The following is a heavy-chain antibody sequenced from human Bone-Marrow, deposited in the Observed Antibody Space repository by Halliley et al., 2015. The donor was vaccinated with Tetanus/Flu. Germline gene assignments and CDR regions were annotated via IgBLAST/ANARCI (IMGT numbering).Heavy chain of an antibody. CDR2: DGNNK. V-gene: IGHV3-33*01. J-gene: IGHJ4*02. CDR3: ARDPLGYCSSTSCSSFYFDY. Sequence: DGNNKYYADSVKGRFTISRDNSKNTLYLQMNSLRAEDTAVYYCARDPLGYCSSTSCSSFYFDYWGQGTLVTVSS. D-gene: IGHD2-2*01.